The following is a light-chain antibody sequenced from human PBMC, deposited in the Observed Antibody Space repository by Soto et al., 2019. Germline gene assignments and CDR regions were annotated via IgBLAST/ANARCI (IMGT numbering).Light chain of an antibody. CDR2: DTY. Sequence: EIVLTQSPATLSLSPGERATLSCRASQSVSNSLAWYQQKPGQAPRLLIYDTYNRATGIPARFSGSGSGTDFTLTIRSLEPEDFAVYYCKQRSNWPKTFGQGTKVDIK. CDR3: KQRSNWPKT. CDR1: QSVSNS. J-gene: IGKJ1*01. V-gene: IGKV3-11*01.